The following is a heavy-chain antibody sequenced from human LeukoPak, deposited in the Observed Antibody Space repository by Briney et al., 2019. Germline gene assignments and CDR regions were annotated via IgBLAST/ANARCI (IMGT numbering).Heavy chain of an antibody. J-gene: IGHJ4*02. D-gene: IGHD2-2*01. CDR1: GGSISSYY. V-gene: IGHV4-59*01. CDR3: ARVGCSSTSCPFDY. CDR2: IYYSGST. Sequence: SETLSLTCTVSGGSISSYYWSWIRQPPGKGLEWIGYIYYSGSTNYNPSLKSRVTISVDTSKNQFSLKLSSVTAADTAVCYCARVGCSSTSCPFDYWGQGTLVTVSS.